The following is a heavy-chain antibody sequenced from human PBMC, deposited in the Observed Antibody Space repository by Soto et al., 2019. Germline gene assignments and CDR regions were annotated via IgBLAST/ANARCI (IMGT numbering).Heavy chain of an antibody. Sequence: GESLKISCKGSGYNFANSWIGWVRQMPGKGLEWMGIIYPGDSDTRYSSSFQGQVTISADKSISTTYLQWGSLKASDTAIYYCARSRDGLDYWGQGTLVTVSS. J-gene: IGHJ4*02. D-gene: IGHD2-8*01. CDR2: IYPGDSDT. CDR3: ARSRDGLDY. CDR1: GYNFANSW. V-gene: IGHV5-51*01.